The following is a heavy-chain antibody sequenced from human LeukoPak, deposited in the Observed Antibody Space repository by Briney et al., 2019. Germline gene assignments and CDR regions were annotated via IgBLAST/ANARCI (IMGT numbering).Heavy chain of an antibody. CDR2: INWNGGST. CDR1: GFTFSSYW. V-gene: IGHV3-20*04. Sequence: GGSLRLSCAASGFTFSSYWMTWVRQAPGKGLEWVSGINWNGGSTGYADSVKGRFTISRDNAKNSLYLQMNSLRAEDTALYYCARDYYYDSSGYYPWRAFDIWGQGTMVTVSS. CDR3: ARDYYYDSSGYYPWRAFDI. J-gene: IGHJ3*02. D-gene: IGHD3-22*01.